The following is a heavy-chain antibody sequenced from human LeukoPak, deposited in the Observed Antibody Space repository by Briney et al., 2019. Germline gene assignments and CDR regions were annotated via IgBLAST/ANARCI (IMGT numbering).Heavy chain of an antibody. Sequence: GGSLRLSCAACGFKFRDYYMSWIRQAPGKGLEWISYITMSGSVIQYSSSVKGRFTTSRDNARNSLYLQMNSLRADDTAVYYCARGGWSRGWFDPWGQGTLVTVSS. V-gene: IGHV3-11*01. CDR3: ARGGWSRGWFDP. J-gene: IGHJ5*02. CDR1: GFKFRDYY. D-gene: IGHD6-19*01. CDR2: ITMSGSVI.